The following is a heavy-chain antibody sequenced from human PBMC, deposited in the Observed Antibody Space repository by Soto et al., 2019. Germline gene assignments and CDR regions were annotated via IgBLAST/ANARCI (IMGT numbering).Heavy chain of an antibody. V-gene: IGHV3-15*01. D-gene: IGHD6-25*01. J-gene: IGHJ4*02. CDR3: MTHAVIYSRGH. Sequence: EVQLVESGGGLAKPGGSLRLSCAASGFTFSYDWMNWVRQAPGKGLEWVARIKSVTDGGTTDYAAPVKGRFFISRDDSKSTLYLQMNSLKPEDTAIYYCMTHAVIYSRGHWGQGTLVTVAS. CDR2: IKSVTDGGTT. CDR1: GFTFSYDW.